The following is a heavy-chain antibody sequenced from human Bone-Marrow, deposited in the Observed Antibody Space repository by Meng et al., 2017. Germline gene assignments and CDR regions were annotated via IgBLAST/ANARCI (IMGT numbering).Heavy chain of an antibody. CDR1: GFTFSSYE. V-gene: IGHV3-48*03. CDR3: ARWGNIVVVPAATPFSDFWSGYYINPTYYGMDV. Sequence: SLKISCAASGFTFSSYEMNWVRQAPGKGLEWVSYISSSGSTIYYADSVKGRFTISRDNAKNSLYLQMNSLRAEDTAVYYCARWGNIVVVPAATPFSDFWSGYYINPTYYGMDVWGQGTTVTVSS. J-gene: IGHJ6*02. CDR2: ISSSGSTI. D-gene: IGHD2-2*02.